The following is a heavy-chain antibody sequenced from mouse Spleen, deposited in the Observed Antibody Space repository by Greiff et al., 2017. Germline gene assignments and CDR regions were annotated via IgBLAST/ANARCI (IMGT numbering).Heavy chain of an antibody. D-gene: IGHD1-1*01. Sequence: VQLQQPGAELVKPGASVKLSCKASGYTFTSYWMHWVKQRPGQGLEWIGMIHPNSGSTNYNEKFKSKATLTVDKSSSTAYMQLSSLTSEDSAVYYCARGDYYDGSYYFDYWGQGTTLTVSS. CDR1: GYTFTSYW. CDR2: IHPNSGST. V-gene: IGHV1-64*01. CDR3: ARGDYYDGSYYFDY. J-gene: IGHJ2*01.